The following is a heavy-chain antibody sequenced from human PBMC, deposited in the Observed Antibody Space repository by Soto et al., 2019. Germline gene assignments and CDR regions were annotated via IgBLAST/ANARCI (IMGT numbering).Heavy chain of an antibody. CDR2: ISAYNGDT. CDR1: GYTFASYG. D-gene: IGHD3-10*01. V-gene: IGHV1-18*01. CDR3: ARATIWFGEFNNWFDP. Sequence: ASVKVSCKASGYTFASYGMSWVRQAPGQGPEWMGWISAYNGDTNYAQKFQGRVTLTTDTSTSTAYMELSSLRSEDTAVYYCARATIWFGEFNNWFDPWGQGTLVTVSS. J-gene: IGHJ5*02.